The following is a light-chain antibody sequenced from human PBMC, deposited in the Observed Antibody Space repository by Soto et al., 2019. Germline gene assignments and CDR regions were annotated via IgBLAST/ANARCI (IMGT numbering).Light chain of an antibody. CDR3: QQRYNWPPLT. CDR1: QTVGSF. CDR2: NTS. J-gene: IGKJ4*01. V-gene: IGKV3-11*01. Sequence: EIVLTQSPATLSLSPGERATLSCRASQTVGSFLAWYQHKPGQAPRLLIYNTSKRANGSTARFSGSGSGTDFTLTISSLEPEDFAVYYCQQRYNWPPLTFGGGTKVEMK.